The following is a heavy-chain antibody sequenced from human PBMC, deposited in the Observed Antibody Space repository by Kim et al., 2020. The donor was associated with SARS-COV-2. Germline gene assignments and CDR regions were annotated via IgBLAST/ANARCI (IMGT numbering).Heavy chain of an antibody. Sequence: GGSLGLSCTASGFTFGDYAMSWFRQAPGKGLEWVGFIRSKAYGGTTEYAASVKGRFTISRDDSKSIAYLQMNSLKTEDTAVYYCSRITMVRGVMWVSPPFDYWGQGTLVTVSS. J-gene: IGHJ4*02. V-gene: IGHV3-49*03. CDR3: SRITMVRGVMWVSPPFDY. CDR2: IRSKAYGGTT. CDR1: GFTFGDYA. D-gene: IGHD3-10*01.